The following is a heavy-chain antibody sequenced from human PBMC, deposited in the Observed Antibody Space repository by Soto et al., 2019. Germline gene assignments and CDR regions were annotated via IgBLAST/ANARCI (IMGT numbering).Heavy chain of an antibody. D-gene: IGHD6-13*01. J-gene: IGHJ5*02. CDR2: ISSNSAYI. V-gene: IGHV3-21*01. Sequence: GGSLRLSCAASGFTFRSFTMNWVRQAPGKGLEWVSTISSNSAYIYYTDALRGRFTISRDNAKNSLHLQMNSLRAEDTAVYYCTRDASRDSSARGWFDPWGPGTLVTVSS. CDR3: TRDASRDSSARGWFDP. CDR1: GFTFRSFT.